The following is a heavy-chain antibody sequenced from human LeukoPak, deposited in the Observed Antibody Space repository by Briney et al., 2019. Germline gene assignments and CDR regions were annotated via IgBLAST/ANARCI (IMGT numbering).Heavy chain of an antibody. Sequence: ASVKVSCKAPGYTFTSYAMHWVRQAPGQRLEWMGWINAGNGNTKYSQKFQGRVTITRDTSASTAYMELSSLRSDDTAVYYCARESTTAAFDIWGQGTMVTVSS. V-gene: IGHV1-3*01. J-gene: IGHJ3*02. D-gene: IGHD4-11*01. CDR2: INAGNGNT. CDR3: ARESTTAAFDI. CDR1: GYTFTSYA.